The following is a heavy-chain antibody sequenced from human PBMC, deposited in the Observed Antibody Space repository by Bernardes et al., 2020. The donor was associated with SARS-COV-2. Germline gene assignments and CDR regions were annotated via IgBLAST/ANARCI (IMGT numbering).Heavy chain of an antibody. Sequence: SETLSLTCIVSGGSISSSFYYWGWIPQPPGKGLEWIGSIFYSGSTHYNPSLKSRVTISVDTSKNHFSLKLSSVTAAATAGYHCARQDFIAAAGKGWFDPWGQGTLVTVSS. CDR1: GGSISSSFYY. J-gene: IGHJ5*02. CDR3: ARQDFIAAAGKGWFDP. D-gene: IGHD6-13*01. CDR2: IFYSGST. V-gene: IGHV4-39*01.